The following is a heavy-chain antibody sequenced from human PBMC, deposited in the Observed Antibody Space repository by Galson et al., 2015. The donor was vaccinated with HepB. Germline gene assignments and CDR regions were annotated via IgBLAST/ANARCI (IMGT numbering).Heavy chain of an antibody. CDR3: ASGYDYSWGRYRSARDY. V-gene: IGHV3-23*01. D-gene: IGHD3-16*02. CDR1: GFSFGSYA. Sequence: SLRLSCAASGFSFGSYAMSWVRQAPGKGLEWVSVISDSGDSTYYADSVKGRFTISRDNSKKTLYLQMNSLRAEDTAVYYCASGYDYSWGRYRSARDYWGQGTLVTVSS. CDR2: ISDSGDST. J-gene: IGHJ4*02.